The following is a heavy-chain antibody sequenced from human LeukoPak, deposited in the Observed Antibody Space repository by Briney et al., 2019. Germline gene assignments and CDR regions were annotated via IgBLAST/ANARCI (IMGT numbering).Heavy chain of an antibody. D-gene: IGHD3-3*01. CDR2: ISGNGRST. V-gene: IGHV3-23*01. Sequence: GGSLRLSCAASGFTFNNYAMSWVRQAPGKGLEWVSAISGNGRSTYYADSVKGRFTISRDNSKDTLYLQMNSLRAEDTAVYYCAKDQSKLRFLEWLLYDYWGQGTLVTVSS. J-gene: IGHJ4*02. CDR1: GFTFNNYA. CDR3: AKDQSKLRFLEWLLYDY.